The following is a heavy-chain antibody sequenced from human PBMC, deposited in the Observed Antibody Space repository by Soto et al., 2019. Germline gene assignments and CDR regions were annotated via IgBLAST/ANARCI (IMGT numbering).Heavy chain of an antibody. CDR3: ASNYGDDRYYYGMDV. CDR1: GGTFSSYA. CDR2: IIPIFGTA. V-gene: IGHV1-69*12. J-gene: IGHJ6*02. D-gene: IGHD4-17*01. Sequence: QVQLVQSGAEVKKPGSSVKVSCKASGGTFSSYAISWVRQAPGQGLEWMGGIIPIFGTADYAQKFQGRVTIIEDESTNTAYMVLSSLRSEDTAVYYCASNYGDDRYYYGMDVWGQGTTVTVSS.